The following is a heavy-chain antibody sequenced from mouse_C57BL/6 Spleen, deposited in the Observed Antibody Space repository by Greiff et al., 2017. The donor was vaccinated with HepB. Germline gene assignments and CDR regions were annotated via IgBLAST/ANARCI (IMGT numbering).Heavy chain of an antibody. J-gene: IGHJ2*01. D-gene: IGHD2-4*01. CDR2: INPNYGTT. CDR1: GYSFTDYN. V-gene: IGHV1-39*01. CDR3: ARSYDYDVCFDY. Sequence: VQLVESGPELVKPGASVKISCKASGYSFTDYNMNWVKQSNGKSLEWIGVINPNYGTTSYNQKFKGKATLTVYQSSSTAYMQLNSLTSEDSAVYYCARSYDYDVCFDYWGQGTTLTVSS.